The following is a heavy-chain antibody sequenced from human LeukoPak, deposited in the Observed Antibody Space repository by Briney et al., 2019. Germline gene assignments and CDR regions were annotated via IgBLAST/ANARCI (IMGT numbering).Heavy chain of an antibody. CDR1: GYTFTSYD. J-gene: IGHJ4*02. CDR2: MNPNSGNT. CDR3: ARASGGDTMIVVVTNFDY. D-gene: IGHD3-22*01. V-gene: IGHV1-8*01. Sequence: ASVKVSCKASGYTFTSYDINWVRQATGQGLEWMGWMNPNSGNTGYAQKFQGRVTMTRNTSISTAYMELSSLRSEDMAVYYCARASGGDTMIVVVTNFDYWGQGTLVTVSS.